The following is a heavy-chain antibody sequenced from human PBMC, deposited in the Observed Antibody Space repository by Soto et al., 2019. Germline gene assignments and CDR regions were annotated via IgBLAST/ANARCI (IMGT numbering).Heavy chain of an antibody. CDR2: INVYNGKT. V-gene: IGHV1-18*04. CDR1: GYIFTDYY. Sequence: ASVKVSCKASGYIFTDYYMHWVRQAPGQDLGWMGWINVYNGKTNSAQRLQGRVTMTADTSTSTAYLELRSLRSDDTAVYYCARGSSPVDFDYWGQGTLVTVSS. D-gene: IGHD6-13*01. CDR3: ARGSSPVDFDY. J-gene: IGHJ4*02.